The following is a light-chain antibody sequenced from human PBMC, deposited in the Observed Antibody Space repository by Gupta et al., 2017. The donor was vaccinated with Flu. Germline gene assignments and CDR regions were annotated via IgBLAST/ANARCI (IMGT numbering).Light chain of an antibody. CDR1: SPNIGAGFD. Sequence: QSVLMQPPSLSGAPGQSVTISCTGTSPNIGAGFDVHWYQQLPGTAPKLLIYGNNNRPSGVPDRISGSKSGTSASLAITGLQAEDEADYYCQSYDSSLSGWVFGGGTKLTVL. CDR2: GNN. J-gene: IGLJ3*02. CDR3: QSYDSSLSGWV. V-gene: IGLV1-40*01.